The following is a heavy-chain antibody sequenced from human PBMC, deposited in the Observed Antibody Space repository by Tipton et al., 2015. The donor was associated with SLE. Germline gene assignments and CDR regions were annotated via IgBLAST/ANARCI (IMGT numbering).Heavy chain of an antibody. CDR2: VHNSGSS. J-gene: IGHJ6*02. Sequence: TLSLTCTVSGGSISTYYWSWIRQPPGKGLKWIGYVHNSGSSNYNPSLKSRVTFSVDTSKNQVSLKLTSVTAADTALYYCVRYMTKVTPYNYYGLDVWGQGTTVIVSS. CDR1: GGSISTYY. CDR3: VRYMTKVTPYNYYGLDV. D-gene: IGHD4-17*01. V-gene: IGHV4-59*08.